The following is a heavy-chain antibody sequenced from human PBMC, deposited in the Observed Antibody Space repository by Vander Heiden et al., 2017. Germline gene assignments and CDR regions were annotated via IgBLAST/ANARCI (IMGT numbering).Heavy chain of an antibody. Sequence: EVQLVESGGALVQPGRSLRLSRAASGFPFDDYAMHWVRQAPGKGLEWVSGISWNSGSIGYADSVKGRFTISRDNAKNSLYLQMNSLRAEDTALYYCAKDMADYYGMDVWGQGTTVTVSS. J-gene: IGHJ6*02. CDR3: AKDMADYYGMDV. V-gene: IGHV3-9*01. CDR2: ISWNSGSI. CDR1: GFPFDDYA.